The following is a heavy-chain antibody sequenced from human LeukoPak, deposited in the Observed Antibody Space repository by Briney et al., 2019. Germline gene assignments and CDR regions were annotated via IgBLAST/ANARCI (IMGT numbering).Heavy chain of an antibody. D-gene: IGHD6-19*01. CDR2: ISSSSSYI. CDR3: ARGLAVAGPYLGY. V-gene: IGHV3-21*01. CDR1: GFTFSSYS. J-gene: IGHJ4*02. Sequence: PGGSLRLSCAASGFTFSSYSMNWVRQAPGKGLEWVSSISSSSSYIYYADSVEGRFTISRDNAKNSLYLQMNSLRAEDTAVYYCARGLAVAGPYLGYWGQGTLVTVSS.